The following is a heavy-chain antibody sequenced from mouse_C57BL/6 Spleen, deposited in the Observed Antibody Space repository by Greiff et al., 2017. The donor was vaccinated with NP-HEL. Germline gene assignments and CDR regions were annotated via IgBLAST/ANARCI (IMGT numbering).Heavy chain of an antibody. V-gene: IGHV1-82*01. CDR2: IYPGDGDT. CDR1: GYAFSSSW. J-gene: IGHJ2*01. Sequence: VQLQQSGPELVKPGASVKISCKASGYAFSSSWMNWVKQRPGKGLEWIGRIYPGDGDTNYNGKFKGKATLTADKSSSTAYMQLSSQTSEDTAVYCCARGEGNYWGQGTTLTVSS. CDR3: ARGEGNY.